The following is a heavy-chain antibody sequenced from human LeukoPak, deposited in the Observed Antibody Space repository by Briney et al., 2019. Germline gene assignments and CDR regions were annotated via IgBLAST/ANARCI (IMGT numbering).Heavy chain of an antibody. D-gene: IGHD2-15*01. CDR1: GGSINTYY. CDR2: IFDSGSP. J-gene: IGHJ5*02. V-gene: IGHV4-59*01. CDR3: ARSTQRYCSGGTCFPYWFDP. Sequence: SETLSLTCTVSGGSINTYYWSWLRQPPGKGLEWIGYIFDSGSPSYNSSLKSRVTISIDTSKKQFSLMLSSVTAADTAIYYCARSTQRYCSGGTCFPYWFDPWGRGALVTVSS.